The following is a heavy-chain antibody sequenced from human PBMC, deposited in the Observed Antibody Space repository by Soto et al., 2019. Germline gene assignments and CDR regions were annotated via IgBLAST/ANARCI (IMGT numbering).Heavy chain of an antibody. Sequence: GGSLRLSCAASGFTFSSYGMHWVRQAPGKGLEWVAVISYDGSNKYYADSVKGRFTISRDNSKNTLYLQMNSLRAEDTDVYYYAKGGVIITYYYDSSGSKAIDYWGQGTLVTVSS. V-gene: IGHV3-30*18. D-gene: IGHD3-22*01. CDR2: ISYDGSNK. CDR1: GFTFSSYG. CDR3: AKGGVIITYYYDSSGSKAIDY. J-gene: IGHJ4*02.